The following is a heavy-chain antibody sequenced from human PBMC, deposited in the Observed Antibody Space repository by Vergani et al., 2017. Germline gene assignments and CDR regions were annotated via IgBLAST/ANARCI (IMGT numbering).Heavy chain of an antibody. D-gene: IGHD4-23*01. J-gene: IGHJ4*02. V-gene: IGHV3-21*01. CDR2: ISSSSSYI. CDR1: GFTFSSYS. Sequence: EVQLVESGGGLVKPGGSLRLSCAASGFTFSSYSMNWVRQAPGKGLEWVSSISSSSSYIYYADSVKGRFTISRDNAKNSLYLQMNSLRAEDTAVYYCASSSAAYYGCNSDWGQGTLVTVSS. CDR3: ASSSAAYYGCNSD.